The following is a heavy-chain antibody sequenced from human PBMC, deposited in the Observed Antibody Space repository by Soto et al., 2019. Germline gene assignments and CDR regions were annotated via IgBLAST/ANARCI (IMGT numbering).Heavy chain of an antibody. D-gene: IGHD5-12*01. J-gene: IGHJ6*02. CDR2: IGAAGDT. CDR3: ARDSGYDLTQPGMDV. CDR1: GFTFNNYD. Sequence: LRLSCAASGFTFNNYDMHWVRQATGKGLEWVAVIGAAGDTHYPGSVKGRFTISRENGKNSVYLQMNSLRAGDTAIYYCARDSGYDLTQPGMDVWGQGTTVTVSS. V-gene: IGHV3-13*01.